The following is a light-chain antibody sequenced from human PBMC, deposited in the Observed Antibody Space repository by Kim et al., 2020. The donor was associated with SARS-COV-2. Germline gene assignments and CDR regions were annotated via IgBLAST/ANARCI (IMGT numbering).Light chain of an antibody. CDR1: QGISSY. J-gene: IGKJ4*01. V-gene: IGKV1-17*03. Sequence: ASVGDRVTIACRASQGISSYLAWFQQKPGQVPKRLIYAASTLQSGVPSRFSGSGSGTEFTLTISSLQPEDFATYYCLQHDSYPLTFGGGTKVEIK. CDR2: AAS. CDR3: LQHDSYPLT.